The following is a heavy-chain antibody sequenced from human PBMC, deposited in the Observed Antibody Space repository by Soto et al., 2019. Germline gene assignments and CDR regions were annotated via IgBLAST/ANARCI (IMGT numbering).Heavy chain of an antibody. CDR2: IMKDGSWT. V-gene: IGHV3-7*05. CDR1: GFTFRNYW. Sequence: DVQLVESGGGLVQPGGSLRLSCTVSGFTFRNYWMTWVRQAPGKGLEWVGNIMKDGSWTEYEGSAKGRFTISRDNARNSLYLQMNSLRAEDTALYYCARNSDYYRLDSWGQGALVTVSS. D-gene: IGHD2-21*02. CDR3: ARNSDYYRLDS. J-gene: IGHJ4*02.